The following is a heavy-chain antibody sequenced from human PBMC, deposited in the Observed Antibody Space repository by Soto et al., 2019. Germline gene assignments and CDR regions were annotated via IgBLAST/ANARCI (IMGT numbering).Heavy chain of an antibody. CDR3: ARVPHPILTGHHYFDY. V-gene: IGHV4-31*03. Sequence: SETLSLTCTVSVASISSGGYYWSWIRQHPGKGLEWIEYIHYSGSTYYNPSPKSRVTISIDTSKNQFSLKLSSVTAADTAVYYCARVPHPILTGHHYFDYWGQGTLVTVSS. D-gene: IGHD3-9*01. CDR1: VASISSGGYY. J-gene: IGHJ4*02. CDR2: IHYSGST.